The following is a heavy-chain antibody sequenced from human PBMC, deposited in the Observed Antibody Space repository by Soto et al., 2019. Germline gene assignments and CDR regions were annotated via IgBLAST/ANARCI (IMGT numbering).Heavy chain of an antibody. CDR1: GGSFSGYY. D-gene: IGHD2-15*01. CDR2: INHRGST. J-gene: IGHJ4*02. CDR3: ARGRRKLGYCSGGSCYRLYYFDY. V-gene: IGHV4-34*01. Sequence: QVQLQQWGAGLLKPSETLSLTCAVYGGSFSGYYWSWIRQPPGKGLEWIGEINHRGSTNYNPSLTRRVPISVDTSKNQFSLKLSSVTAADTAVYYCARGRRKLGYCSGGSCYRLYYFDYWGQGTLVTVSS.